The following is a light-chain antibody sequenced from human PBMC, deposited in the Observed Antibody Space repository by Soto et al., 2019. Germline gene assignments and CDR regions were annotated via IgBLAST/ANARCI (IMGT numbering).Light chain of an antibody. J-gene: IGKJ2*01. CDR2: GAS. CDR3: QQYDKWPFT. CDR1: QSVSSN. V-gene: IGKV3-15*01. Sequence: EIVMTQSPATLSVSPEERATLSCRASQSVSSNLAWYQQKPGQAPRLLIYGASTRATGIPARLSGSGSGTEFTLTISSLQSEDFAVYYCQQYDKWPFTFGQGTKLDIK.